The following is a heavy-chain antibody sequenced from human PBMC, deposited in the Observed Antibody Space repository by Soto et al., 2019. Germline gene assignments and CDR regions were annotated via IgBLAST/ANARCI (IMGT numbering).Heavy chain of an antibody. CDR1: GGSIISSSYY. CDR3: ARGRYYDSSGYYYGPSYFYY. D-gene: IGHD3-22*01. Sequence: PSETLSLTCTVSGGSIISSSYYWGWLRQPPGKGLEWIGSIYYSGSTYYDPSLKSRVTISVDTSKNQFSLKLSSVTAADTAVYYCARGRYYDSSGYYYGPSYFYYWGQGTLVTVSS. J-gene: IGHJ4*02. V-gene: IGHV4-39*01. CDR2: IYYSGST.